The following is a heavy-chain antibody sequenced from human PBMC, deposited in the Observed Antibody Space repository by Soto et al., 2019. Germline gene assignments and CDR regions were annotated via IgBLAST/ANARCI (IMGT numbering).Heavy chain of an antibody. CDR2: IWYDGSNK. Sequence: PGGSLRLSCAASGFTFSSYGMHWVRQAPGKGLEWVAVIWYDGSNKYYADSVKGRFTISRDNSKNTLYLQMNSLRAEDTAVYYCARTPLRLYSGIEYWGQGTLVTVS. D-gene: IGHD3-16*01. V-gene: IGHV3-33*01. CDR1: GFTFSSYG. J-gene: IGHJ4*02. CDR3: ARTPLRLYSGIEY.